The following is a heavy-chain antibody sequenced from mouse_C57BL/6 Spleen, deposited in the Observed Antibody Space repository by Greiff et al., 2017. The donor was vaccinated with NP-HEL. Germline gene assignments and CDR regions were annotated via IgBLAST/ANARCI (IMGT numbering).Heavy chain of an antibody. V-gene: IGHV1-26*01. CDR1: GYTFTDYY. Sequence: EVQLQQSGPELVKPGASVKISCKASGYTFTDYYMNWVKQSHGKSLEWIGDINPNNGGTSYNQKFKGKATLTVDKSSSTAYMELRSLTSEDSAVYYCAGGRLPFAYWGQGTLVTVSA. CDR2: INPNNGGT. J-gene: IGHJ3*01. CDR3: AGGRLPFAY. D-gene: IGHD3-2*02.